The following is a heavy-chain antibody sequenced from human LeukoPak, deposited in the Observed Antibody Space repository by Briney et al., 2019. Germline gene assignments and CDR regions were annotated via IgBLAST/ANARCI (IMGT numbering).Heavy chain of an antibody. CDR2: FDPEDGET. CDR1: GYTLTELS. CDR3: ATWAYCGGDCYSVPFDY. Sequence: ASVKVSCKVSGYTLTELSMHWVRQAPGKGLERTGGFDPEDGETIYAQKFQGRVTMTEDTSTDTAYMELSSLRSEDTAVYYCATWAYCGGDCYSVPFDYWGQGTLVTVSS. V-gene: IGHV1-24*01. J-gene: IGHJ4*02. D-gene: IGHD2-21*02.